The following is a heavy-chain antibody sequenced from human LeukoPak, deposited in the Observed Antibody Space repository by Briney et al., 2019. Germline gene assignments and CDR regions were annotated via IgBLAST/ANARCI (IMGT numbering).Heavy chain of an antibody. CDR1: GFTPRSYS. V-gene: IGHV3-21*01. CDR2: ISSSSSYT. CDR3: ARGVVVVPAARWFDP. D-gene: IGHD2-2*01. J-gene: IGHJ5*02. Sequence: HGRRLSLSRAASGFTPRSYSMNRVGQAPAKGLGWGSSISSSSSYTYYAGSVKGRFTISRDNAKNSLYLQMNSLRAEDTAVYYCARGVVVVPAARWFDPWGQGTLVTVSS.